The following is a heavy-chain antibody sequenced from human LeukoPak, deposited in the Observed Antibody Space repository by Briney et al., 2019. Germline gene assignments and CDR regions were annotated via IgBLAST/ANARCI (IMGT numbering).Heavy chain of an antibody. Sequence: ASVKVSCKTSGYSFADYYMHWVRQAPGQGLEWMGWINPNSGGTSSAQKFQGRVTMTRDTSIATVYMEVSWLTSDDTAIYYCARADRLHGGPYLIGPWGQGTLVTVSS. CDR3: ARADRLHGGPYLIGP. CDR1: GYSFADYY. D-gene: IGHD2-21*01. V-gene: IGHV1-2*02. CDR2: INPNSGGT. J-gene: IGHJ5*02.